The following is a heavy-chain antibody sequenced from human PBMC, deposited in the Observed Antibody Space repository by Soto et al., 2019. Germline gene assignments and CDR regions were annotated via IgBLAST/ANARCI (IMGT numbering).Heavy chain of an antibody. V-gene: IGHV3-15*05. CDR3: TRGPRADSAGTGAH. Sequence: EVQLVESGGDLVKPGGSLRLSCAASEFTFANAWISWVRQAPGKGLEWVGRIKSKADGGTTDYAAPVKGRFTISRDNAKNTLYLQMDNLRAEDTAIYYCTRGPRADSAGTGAHWGQGTPVTVSS. CDR2: IKSKADGGTT. CDR1: EFTFANAW. J-gene: IGHJ4*02. D-gene: IGHD6-13*01.